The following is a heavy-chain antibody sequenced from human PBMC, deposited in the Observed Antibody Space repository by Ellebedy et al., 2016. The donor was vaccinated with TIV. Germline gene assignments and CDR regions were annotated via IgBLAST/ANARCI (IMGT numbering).Heavy chain of an antibody. J-gene: IGHJ3*02. V-gene: IGHV1-3*01. CDR3: ARGGIVVVTAILHDAFDI. CDR1: GYTFTSYA. D-gene: IGHD2-21*02. Sequence: ASVKVSXXASGYTFTSYAMHWVRQAPGQRLEWMGWINAGNGNTKYSQKFQGRVTITRDTSASTAYMELSSLRSEDTAVYYCARGGIVVVTAILHDAFDIWGQGTMVTVSS. CDR2: INAGNGNT.